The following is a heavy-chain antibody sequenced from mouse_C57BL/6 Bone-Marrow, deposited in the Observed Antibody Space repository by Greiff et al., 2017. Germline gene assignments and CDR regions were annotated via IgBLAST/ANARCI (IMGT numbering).Heavy chain of an antibody. D-gene: IGHD1-1*01. J-gene: IGHJ3*01. CDR1: GYTFTSYW. V-gene: IGHV1-64*01. Sequence: QVQLQQPGAELVKPGASVKLSCKASGYTFTSYWMHWVKQRPGQGLEWIGMIHPNSGSTNYNEKFKSKATLTVDKSSSTAYMQLSSLTSEDAAVYYCALLRRAFFFAYWGQGTLVTVSA. CDR3: ALLRRAFFFAY. CDR2: IHPNSGST.